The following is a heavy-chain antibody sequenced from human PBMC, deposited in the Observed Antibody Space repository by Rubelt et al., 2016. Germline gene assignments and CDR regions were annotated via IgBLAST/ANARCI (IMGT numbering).Heavy chain of an antibody. Sequence: QVQLVQSGAEVTKPGASVQVSCKASGYTFTSYAMHWVRQAPGQRLEWMGWINAGHGNTKYSRKFQGRVTITRGTSASTAYMELSSPGSEDTAVYYCARDQEYYDILTGYLSGMDVWGQGTTVTVSS. J-gene: IGHJ6*02. CDR2: INAGHGNT. CDR3: ARDQEYYDILTGYLSGMDV. D-gene: IGHD3-9*01. CDR1: GYTFTSYA. V-gene: IGHV1-3*01.